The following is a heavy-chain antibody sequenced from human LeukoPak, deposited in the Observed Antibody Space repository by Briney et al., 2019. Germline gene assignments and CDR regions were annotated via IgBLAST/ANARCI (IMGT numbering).Heavy chain of an antibody. V-gene: IGHV3-7*03. Sequence: GGSLRLSCAASGFTFSSYWMSWVRQAPGKGLEWVANIKQDGSEKYYVDSVKGRFTISRDNAKNSLYLQMNSLRAEDTALYYCAKDTFGGVIAFFDCWGQGTLVTVSS. J-gene: IGHJ4*02. CDR2: IKQDGSEK. CDR3: AKDTFGGVIAFFDC. CDR1: GFTFSSYW. D-gene: IGHD3-16*02.